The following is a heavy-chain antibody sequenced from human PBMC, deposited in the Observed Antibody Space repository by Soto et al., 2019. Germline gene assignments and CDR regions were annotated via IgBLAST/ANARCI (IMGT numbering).Heavy chain of an antibody. CDR1: GFTFTNYG. V-gene: IGHV3-30*18. CDR2: ISNDGSDK. D-gene: IGHD6-13*01. Sequence: QVQLVESGGGVVQPGRSLRLSCAASGFTFTNYGMHWVRQAPGTGLEWVAVISNDGSDKYYADSVKGRLTISRDNSKNTVYLQMNSLRAEDTAVYYCAKDQGIAASHGIDWGQGTMVTVSS. J-gene: IGHJ3*01. CDR3: AKDQGIAASHGID.